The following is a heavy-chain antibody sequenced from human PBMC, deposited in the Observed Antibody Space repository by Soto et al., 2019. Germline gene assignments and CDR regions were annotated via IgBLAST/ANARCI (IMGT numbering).Heavy chain of an antibody. J-gene: IGHJ4*02. CDR3: AKDLYSSSWLYFDY. CDR1: GFTFSSYG. Sequence: GGSLRLSCAASGFTFSSYGMHWVRQAPGKGLEWVAVISYDGSNKYYADSVKGRFTISRDNSKNTLYLQMNSLRAEDTAVYYCAKDLYSSSWLYFDYWGQGTLVTVSS. V-gene: IGHV3-30*18. D-gene: IGHD6-13*01. CDR2: ISYDGSNK.